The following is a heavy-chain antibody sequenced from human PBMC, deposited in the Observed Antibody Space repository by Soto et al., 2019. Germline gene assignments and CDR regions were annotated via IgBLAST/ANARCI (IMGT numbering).Heavy chain of an antibody. Sequence: ASVKVSCKASGYTFTDYDINWVRQAPGQGLEWMGWMNPNTGNTRYAQHCQGRLIMTRDTSISTAFMELSGLRSEDKALYYCESGKLSTVTDFGGQGTLAT. CDR3: ESGKLSTVTDF. V-gene: IGHV1-8*01. D-gene: IGHD4-17*01. CDR2: MNPNTGNT. J-gene: IGHJ4*02. CDR1: GYTFTDYD.